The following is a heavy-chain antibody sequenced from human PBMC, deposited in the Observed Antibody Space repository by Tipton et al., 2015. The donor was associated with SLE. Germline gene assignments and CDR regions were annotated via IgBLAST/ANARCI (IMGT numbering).Heavy chain of an antibody. Sequence: TLSLTCAVSRYSISTGYYWGWIRQPPGKGLEWIGYIYYSGSTNYNPSLKSRVTISVDKSKNQLSLRVSSVTAADTAVYYCARDSFCGDECYTNFDYWGRGTLVTVSS. V-gene: IGHV4-61*05. J-gene: IGHJ4*02. CDR3: ARDSFCGDECYTNFDY. CDR1: RYSISTGYY. D-gene: IGHD2-21*01. CDR2: IYYSGST.